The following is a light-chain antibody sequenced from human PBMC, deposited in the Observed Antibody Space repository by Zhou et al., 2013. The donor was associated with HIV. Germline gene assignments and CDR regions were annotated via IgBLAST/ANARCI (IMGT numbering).Light chain of an antibody. V-gene: IGKV3-20*01. CDR1: QSVSRN. J-gene: IGKJ4*01. Sequence: EIVMTQSPATLSVSPGERATLSCRASQSVSRNLAWYQQKPGQAPRLLMYGASKRATGIPDRFTGSGSGTDFALTIKRLEPEDFAVYYCQRLGGSPPFTFGGGTKVEI. CDR3: QRLGGSPPFT. CDR2: GAS.